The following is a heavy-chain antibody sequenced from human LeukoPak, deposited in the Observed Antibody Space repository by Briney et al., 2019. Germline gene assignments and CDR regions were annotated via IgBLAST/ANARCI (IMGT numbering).Heavy chain of an antibody. J-gene: IGHJ4*02. V-gene: IGHV1-18*01. CDR3: ARDVRLFQVQMATVGGGGDY. CDR1: GYTFTSYG. D-gene: IGHD5-24*01. CDR2: ISAYNGNT. Sequence: ASVKVSCKASGYTFTSYGISWVRQAPRQGLEWMGWISAYNGNTNYAQKLQGRVTMTTDTSTSTAYMELRSLRSDDTAVDYCARDVRLFQVQMATVGGGGDYWGQGTLVTVSS.